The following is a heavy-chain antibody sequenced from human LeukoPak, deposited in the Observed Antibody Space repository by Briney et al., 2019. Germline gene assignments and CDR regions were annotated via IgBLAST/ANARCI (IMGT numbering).Heavy chain of an antibody. D-gene: IGHD6-13*01. V-gene: IGHV1-69*05. CDR2: IIPIFGTA. J-gene: IGHJ4*02. CDR3: ARDSGSSWYRNGGYYFDY. CDR1: EGTFSSYA. Sequence: ASVKVSCKASEGTFSSYAISWVRQAPGEGLEWMGRIIPIFGTANYAQKFQGRVTITTDESTSTAYMELSSLRSEDTAVYYCARDSGSSWYRNGGYYFDYWGQGTLVTVSS.